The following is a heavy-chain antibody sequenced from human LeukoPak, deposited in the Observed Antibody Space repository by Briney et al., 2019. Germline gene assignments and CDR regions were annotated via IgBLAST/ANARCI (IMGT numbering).Heavy chain of an antibody. D-gene: IGHD3-10*01. CDR1: GYTFTSYY. CDR3: ASITMVRGVSYYYYYMDV. Sequence: ASAKVSCKASGYTFTSYYMHWVRQAPGQGLEWMGIINPSGGSTSYAQKFQGRVTMTRDMSTSTVYMELSSLRSEDTAVYYCASITMVRGVSYYYYYMDVWGKGTTVTVSS. CDR2: INPSGGST. V-gene: IGHV1-46*01. J-gene: IGHJ6*03.